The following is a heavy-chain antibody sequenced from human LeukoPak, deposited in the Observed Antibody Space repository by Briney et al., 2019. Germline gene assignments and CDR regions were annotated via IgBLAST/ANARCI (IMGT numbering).Heavy chain of an antibody. D-gene: IGHD3-9*01. CDR1: VQPRLIGND. CDR2: IYHSGST. V-gene: IGHV4-38-2*02. Sequence: PSETLSLTCTLSVQPRLIGNDLGRIRQPPGKGLEWIGSIYHSGSTYYNPSLKSRVTISVDTSKNQFSLKLSSVTAADTSVYYRARIGYLHWSTGPDWGQGTLITVSS. CDR3: ARIGYLHWSTGPD. J-gene: IGHJ4*02.